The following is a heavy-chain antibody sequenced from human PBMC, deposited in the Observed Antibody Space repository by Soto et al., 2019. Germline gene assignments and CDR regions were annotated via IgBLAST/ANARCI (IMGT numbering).Heavy chain of an antibody. CDR1: GFTFSDYY. D-gene: IGHD5-18*01. J-gene: IGHJ4*02. CDR3: ASIRGYSYGYSDY. Sequence: GGSLRLSCAASGFTFSDYYMSWIRQAPGKGLEWVSYISSSSSYTNYADSVKGRFTISRDNAKNSLYLQMNSLRAEDTAVYYCASIRGYSYGYSDYWGQGTLVTVSS. CDR2: ISSSSSYT. V-gene: IGHV3-11*06.